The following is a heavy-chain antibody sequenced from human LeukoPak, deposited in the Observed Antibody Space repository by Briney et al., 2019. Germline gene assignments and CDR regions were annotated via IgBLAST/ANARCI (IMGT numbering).Heavy chain of an antibody. D-gene: IGHD5-12*01. V-gene: IGHV3-74*03. Sequence: GGSLRLSCAASGFTLSSYWMHWVRHAPGRGLVWVSRINSDGFGTTYADSVKGRFTISRDNAKNTLFLQMNSLRVEDTAVYYCPREGRVSGYDFDFWGQGTLVTVSS. CDR3: PREGRVSGYDFDF. CDR1: GFTLSSYW. CDR2: INSDGFGT. J-gene: IGHJ4*02.